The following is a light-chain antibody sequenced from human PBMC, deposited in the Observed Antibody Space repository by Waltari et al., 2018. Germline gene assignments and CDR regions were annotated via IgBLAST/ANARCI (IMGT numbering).Light chain of an antibody. J-gene: IGLJ3*02. V-gene: IGLV2-14*01. CDR2: EVS. CDR1: SSDVGRYNS. Sequence: QSALTQPASVSGSPGQSITISCTGTSSDVGRYNSVSWYQHPPGQAPKLMIHEVSGRPSGVSNRFSGSKSGNTASLTISGLQAEDEADYYCSSYTTTSTWVFGGGTKLTVL. CDR3: SSYTTTSTWV.